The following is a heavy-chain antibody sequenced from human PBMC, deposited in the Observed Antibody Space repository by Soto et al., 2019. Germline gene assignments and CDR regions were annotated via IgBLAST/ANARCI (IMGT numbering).Heavy chain of an antibody. J-gene: IGHJ5*02. CDR3: ATLPPRIVVTVLPIPT. D-gene: IGHD2-21*01. CDR1: GDSFSSTHW. V-gene: IGHV4-4*02. Sequence: QVYLHQSGPGLVKPSGTLSLTCAVSGDSFSSTHWWTWVRQTPVKGLEWIGAVYHSWSTSYNPSLTSRVPISVDKSNNQFSLKLTSVPAADTAVHYCATLPPRIVVTVLPIPTWGQGTLVSVSS. CDR2: VYHSWST.